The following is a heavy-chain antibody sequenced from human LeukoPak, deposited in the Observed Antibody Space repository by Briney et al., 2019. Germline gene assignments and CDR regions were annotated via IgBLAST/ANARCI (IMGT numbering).Heavy chain of an antibody. CDR3: ARDPGPITIFGVVISSGDAFDI. J-gene: IGHJ3*02. CDR2: ISYDGSNK. D-gene: IGHD3-3*01. Sequence: PGGSLRLSCAASGFTFSSYAMHWVRQAPGKGLEWVAVISYDGSNKYYADSVKGRFTISRDNSKNTLYLQMNSLRAEDTAVYYCARDPGPITIFGVVISSGDAFDIWGQGTMVTVSS. CDR1: GFTFSSYA. V-gene: IGHV3-30-3*01.